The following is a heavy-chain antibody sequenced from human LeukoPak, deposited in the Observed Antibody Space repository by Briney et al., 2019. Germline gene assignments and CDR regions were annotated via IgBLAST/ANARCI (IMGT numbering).Heavy chain of an antibody. Sequence: ASVKVSCKASGYTFTSYAMHWVRQAPGQRLEWMGWINAGNGNTKYSQKFQGRVTITRDTSASTAYMELSSLRSEDTAVYYCASAIVAAAGGLGVPLSLDYWGQGTLVTVSS. CDR2: INAGNGNT. CDR3: ASAIVAAAGGLGVPLSLDY. J-gene: IGHJ4*02. CDR1: GYTFTSYA. D-gene: IGHD6-13*01. V-gene: IGHV1-3*01.